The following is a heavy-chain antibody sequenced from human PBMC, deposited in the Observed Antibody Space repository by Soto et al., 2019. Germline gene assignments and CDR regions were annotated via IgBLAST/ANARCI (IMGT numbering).Heavy chain of an antibody. CDR1: GGSLSHYY. Sequence: SETLSLTCTVSGGSLSHYYWNWIRQPPGKGLEWIGYIYYSESTNYNPSLKSRVTISVDTSNNHFSLKLSSVTAADTAVYYCARGGYGSGWALWGQGTMVTVSS. V-gene: IGHV4-59*08. J-gene: IGHJ3*01. CDR3: ARGGYGSGWAL. CDR2: IYYSEST. D-gene: IGHD6-19*01.